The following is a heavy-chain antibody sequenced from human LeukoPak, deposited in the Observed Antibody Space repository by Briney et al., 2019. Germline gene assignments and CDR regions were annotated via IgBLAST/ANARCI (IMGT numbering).Heavy chain of an antibody. D-gene: IGHD3-22*01. CDR2: IYYSGSA. Sequence: SETLSLTCTVTGGSITGRSDYWGWIRQPPGKGLEWIGSIYYSGSAYYNPSLKSRVTISVDTSKNQFSLKLSSVTAADTAVYYCARHYYYDSSGYYSPFDYWGQGTLVTVSS. CDR3: ARHYYYDSSGYYSPFDY. CDR1: GGSITGRSDY. J-gene: IGHJ4*02. V-gene: IGHV4-39*01.